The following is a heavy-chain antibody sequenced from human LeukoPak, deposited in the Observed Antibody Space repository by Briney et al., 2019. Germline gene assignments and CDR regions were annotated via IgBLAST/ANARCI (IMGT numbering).Heavy chain of an antibody. J-gene: IGHJ4*02. CDR3: ARTYYDFWSGYWAY. CDR2: IKQDGSEK. D-gene: IGHD3-3*01. V-gene: IGHV3-7*01. Sequence: GGSLRLSCAASGFTFSSYWMSWVRQAPGKGLEWVAYIKQDGSEKYYVDSVKGRFTISRDNAKNSLYLQMNSLRAEDTAVYYCARTYYDFWSGYWAYWGQGTLVTVSS. CDR1: GFTFSSYW.